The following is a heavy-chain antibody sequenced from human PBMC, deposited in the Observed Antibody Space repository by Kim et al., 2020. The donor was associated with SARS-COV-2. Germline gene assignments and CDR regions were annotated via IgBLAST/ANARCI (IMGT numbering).Heavy chain of an antibody. CDR1: GGSISSYY. CDR2: IYYSGST. V-gene: IGHV4-59*01. J-gene: IGHJ4*02. D-gene: IGHD6-19*01. CDR3: ARAIPGGWYYFDY. Sequence: SETLSLTCTVSGGSISSYYWSWIRQPPGKGLEWIGYIYYSGSTNYNPSLKSRVTISVDTSKNQFSLKLSSVTAADTAVYYCARAIPGGWYYFDYWGQGTLVTVSS.